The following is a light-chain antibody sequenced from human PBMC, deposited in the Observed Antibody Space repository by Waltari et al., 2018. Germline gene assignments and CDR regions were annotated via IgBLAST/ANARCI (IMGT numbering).Light chain of an antibody. CDR3: SSYTGSSTLV. J-gene: IGLJ1*01. CDR1: RTDVGAYEY. V-gene: IGLV2-14*03. Sequence: QSALTQPASVSGSPGQSITISCTATRTDVGAYEYVSWYQQYPGNAPKLLIYDVTNRPSGVSKRFAGSKSGNTASLTISGLQADDEADYYCSSYTGSSTLVFGTGTKVTVL. CDR2: DVT.